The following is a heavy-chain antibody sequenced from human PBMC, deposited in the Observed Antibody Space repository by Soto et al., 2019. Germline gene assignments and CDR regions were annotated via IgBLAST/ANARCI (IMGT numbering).Heavy chain of an antibody. D-gene: IGHD6-13*01. CDR3: AKVTKRAAAGRYEYYKYGMDV. CDR2: ISGIGGSS. V-gene: IGHV3-23*01. J-gene: IGHJ6*02. Sequence: XGSLRLSCAASGFAFSTYGMTWVRQAPGKGLDWVSVISGIGGSSYYAASVKGRFTISRDNSKNTLFLQMNGLRAEDTAVYYCAKVTKRAAAGRYEYYKYGMDVWGQGTTVTVSS. CDR1: GFAFSTYG.